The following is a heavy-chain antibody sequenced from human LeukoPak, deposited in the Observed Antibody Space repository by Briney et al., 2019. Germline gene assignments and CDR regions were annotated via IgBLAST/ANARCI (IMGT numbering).Heavy chain of an antibody. J-gene: IGHJ4*02. CDR3: TTEPAGIAAAGTS. D-gene: IGHD6-13*01. CDR2: LKSRGGGETA. V-gene: IGHV3-15*01. CDR1: GFNFNAAW. Sequence: GGSLRLSCAVSGFNFNAAWMSWVRQAPGKGLEWVGRLKSRGGGETADYSAPVKGRFTVSRDDSKNTLYLQMNSLKTEDTAVYYCTTEPAGIAAAGTSWGQGTLVTVSS.